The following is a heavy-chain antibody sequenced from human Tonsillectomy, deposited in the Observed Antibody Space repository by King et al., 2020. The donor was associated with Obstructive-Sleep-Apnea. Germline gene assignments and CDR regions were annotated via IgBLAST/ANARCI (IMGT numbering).Heavy chain of an antibody. CDR1: GGSFSDFY. CDR3: ARGAIVIVPAATGDYYGLDV. CDR2: INHSGSA. D-gene: IGHD2-2*01. Sequence: VQLQQWGAGLLKPSETLSLTCAVYGGSFSDFYWSWIRQPPGKGLEWIGEINHSGSANYNPSLKSRVTISVDTSKNQFSLKLSSVSAADTALYYCARGAIVIVPAATGDYYGLDVWGRGTTVTVSS. J-gene: IGHJ6*02. V-gene: IGHV4-34*01.